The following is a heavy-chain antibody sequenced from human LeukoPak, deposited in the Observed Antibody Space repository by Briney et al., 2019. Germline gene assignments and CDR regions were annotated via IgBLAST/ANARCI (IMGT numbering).Heavy chain of an antibody. Sequence: ASVKVSCKASGYTFTSYAMHWVRQAPGQRLEWMGWINAGNGNTKYSQKFQGRVTITRDTSASTAYMELSSLRSEDTAVYYCERGRGAAAGPGPWFDPWGQGTLVTVSS. J-gene: IGHJ5*02. D-gene: IGHD6-13*01. V-gene: IGHV1-3*01. CDR1: GYTFTSYA. CDR2: INAGNGNT. CDR3: ERGRGAAAGPGPWFDP.